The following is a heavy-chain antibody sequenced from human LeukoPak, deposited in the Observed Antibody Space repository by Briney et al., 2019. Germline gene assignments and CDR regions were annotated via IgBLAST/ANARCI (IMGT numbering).Heavy chain of an antibody. Sequence: SETLSLTCTVSGGSISSYYWSWIRQPPGKGLEWIGYIYYSGSTNYNPSLKSRVTISVDTSKNQFSLKLSSVTAADTAVYYCARGPGRFGESALDYWGQGTLVTVSS. CDR1: GGSISSYY. CDR3: ARGPGRFGESALDY. J-gene: IGHJ4*02. CDR2: IYYSGST. D-gene: IGHD3-10*01. V-gene: IGHV4-59*01.